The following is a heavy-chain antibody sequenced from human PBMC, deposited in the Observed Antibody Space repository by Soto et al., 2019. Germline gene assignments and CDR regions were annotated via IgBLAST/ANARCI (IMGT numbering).Heavy chain of an antibody. J-gene: IGHJ5*02. CDR2: INPNGGST. D-gene: IGHD3-10*01. CDR1: ADTFTSYY. V-gene: IGHV1-46*01. Sequence: AAVKLSCTDPADTFTSYYINWVRQAPGQGLEWMGIINPNGGSTRYAQKFQGRVTLTRDTPASTVYMEMRNLRSDDTALYFCARSSGGVYGIIIGGTNWFGPWGQGTLVTVSS. CDR3: ARSSGGVYGIIIGGTNWFGP.